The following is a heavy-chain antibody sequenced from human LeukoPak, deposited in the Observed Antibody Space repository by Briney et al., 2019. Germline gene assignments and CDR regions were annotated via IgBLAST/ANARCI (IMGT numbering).Heavy chain of an antibody. J-gene: IGHJ4*02. V-gene: IGHV1-18*01. D-gene: IGHD4-17*01. CDR1: GYTFTSHG. Sequence: ASVKVSCKASGYTFTSHGISWVRQAPGQGLEWMGWISAYNGNTNYAQKLQGRVTMTTDTSTSTAYMELRSLRSDDTAVYYCARDFDPSTVTTSLPFDYWGQGTLVTVSS. CDR3: ARDFDPSTVTTSLPFDY. CDR2: ISAYNGNT.